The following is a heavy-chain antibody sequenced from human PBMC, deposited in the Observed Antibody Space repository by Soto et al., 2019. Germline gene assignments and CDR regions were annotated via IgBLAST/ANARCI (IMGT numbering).Heavy chain of an antibody. V-gene: IGHV4-39*01. J-gene: IGHJ6*02. D-gene: IGHD1-26*01. CDR3: ARLERLPGYYYGMDV. Sequence: QLQLQESGPGLVKPSETLSLTCTVSGGSISSSSYYWGWIRQPPGKGLEWIGSIYYSGSTYYNPSLKSRVTIPVDTSKNQFSLKLSSVTAADTAVYYCARLERLPGYYYGMDVWGQGTTVTVSS. CDR1: GGSISSSSYY. CDR2: IYYSGST.